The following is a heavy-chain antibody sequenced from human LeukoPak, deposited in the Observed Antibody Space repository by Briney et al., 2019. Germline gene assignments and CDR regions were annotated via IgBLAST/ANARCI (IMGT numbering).Heavy chain of an antibody. J-gene: IGHJ3*02. CDR1: GFTFSSYS. Sequence: GGSLRLSCAASGFTFSSYSMNWVRQAPGKGLEWVSSISSSSYIYYADSVKGRFTISRDNAKNSLYLQMNSLRAEDTAVYYCARLVLGVIITVGAFDIWGQGTMVTVSS. CDR3: ARLVLGVIITVGAFDI. D-gene: IGHD3-10*01. CDR2: ISSSSYI. V-gene: IGHV3-21*01.